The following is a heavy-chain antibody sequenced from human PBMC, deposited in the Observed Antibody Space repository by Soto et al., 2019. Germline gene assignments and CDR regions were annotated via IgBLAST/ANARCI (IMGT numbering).Heavy chain of an antibody. J-gene: IGHJ6*02. CDR1: GGHFSRHA. CDR2: IIPIFGTA. CDR3: ARAFGTAPRNSNYYFYGMDD. V-gene: IGHV1-69*06. D-gene: IGHD3-16*01. Sequence: SVKVSSKASGGHFSRHAISWVRQAPGQGRAWMGGIIPIFGTANYAQKFQGRVTITADKSTSTAYMELSRLRSEDTAVYYCARAFGTAPRNSNYYFYGMDDWGQVTTVTVYS.